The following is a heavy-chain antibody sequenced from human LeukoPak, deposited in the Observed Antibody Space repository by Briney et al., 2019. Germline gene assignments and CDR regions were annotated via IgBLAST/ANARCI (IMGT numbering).Heavy chain of an antibody. Sequence: GGSLRLSCAASGFTFSSYGMHWVRQAPGKGLEWVAVISYDGSNKYYADSVKGRFTISRDNSKNTLYLQMNSLRAEDTAVYYCARVTLFFSGGPFDYWGQGTLVTVSS. CDR1: GFTFSSYG. V-gene: IGHV3-30*19. CDR3: ARVTLFFSGGPFDY. D-gene: IGHD3-3*01. CDR2: ISYDGSNK. J-gene: IGHJ4*02.